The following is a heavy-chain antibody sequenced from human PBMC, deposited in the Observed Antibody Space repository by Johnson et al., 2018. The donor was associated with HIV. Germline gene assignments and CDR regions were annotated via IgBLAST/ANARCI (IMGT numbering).Heavy chain of an antibody. CDR2: ISYDGRNK. J-gene: IGHJ3*02. Sequence: QVQLVESGGGVVQPGRSLRLSCAASGFTFSSYAMHWVRQAPGKGLEWVAVISYDGRNKYYADSVKGRFTISRDNSRNSVSLQMIILRPKDTAMYYCASGVTARAPLLIWGQGTMVTVSS. V-gene: IGHV3-30-3*01. D-gene: IGHD6-6*01. CDR3: ASGVTARAPLLI. CDR1: GFTFSSYA.